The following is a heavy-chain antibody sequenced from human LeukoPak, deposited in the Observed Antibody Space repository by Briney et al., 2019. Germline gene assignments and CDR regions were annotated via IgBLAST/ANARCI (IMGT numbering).Heavy chain of an antibody. CDR1: GGSISSYY. CDR3: ARDRTIFDY. J-gene: IGHJ4*02. Sequence: TSKTLSLTCTVSGGSISSYYWSWIRQPPGKGLEWIGYIYYSGSTNYNPSLKSRVTISVDTSKNQFSLKLSSVTAADTAVYYCARDRTIFDYWGQGTLVTVSS. CDR2: IYYSGST. D-gene: IGHD1-7*01. V-gene: IGHV4-59*01.